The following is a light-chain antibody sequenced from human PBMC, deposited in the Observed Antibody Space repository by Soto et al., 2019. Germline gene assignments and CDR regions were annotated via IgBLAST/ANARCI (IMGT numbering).Light chain of an antibody. CDR1: QSISNW. CDR3: QHYSRYSRT. V-gene: IGKV1-5*01. Sequence: DVQRTPSHSTLSGSVVYMVPITCLASQSISNWLAWYQQKPGKAPKLLIYDSSRLESGVTSRFSGSGSGKEFTLTISSLQNDDLENYYCQHYSRYSRTCAQGTKGDIK. J-gene: IGKJ1*01. CDR2: DSS.